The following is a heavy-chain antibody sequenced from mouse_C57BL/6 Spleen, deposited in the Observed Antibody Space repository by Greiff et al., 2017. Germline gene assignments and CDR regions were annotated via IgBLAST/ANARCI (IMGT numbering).Heavy chain of an antibody. CDR1: GYTFTSYD. V-gene: IGHV1-85*01. CDR3: AEGDGYYAMDF. D-gene: IGHD2-3*01. Sequence: VKLMESGPELVKPGASVKLSCKASGYTFTSYDINWVKQRPGQGLEWIGWIYPRDGSTKYNEKFKGKATLTVDPSSSTAYMELHSLTSEDSAVYFCAEGDGYYAMDFWGKGTSVTVSS. CDR2: IYPRDGST. J-gene: IGHJ4*01.